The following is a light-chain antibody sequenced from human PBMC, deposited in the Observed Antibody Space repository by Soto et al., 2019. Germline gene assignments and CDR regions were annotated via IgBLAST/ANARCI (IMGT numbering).Light chain of an antibody. CDR2: ANT. V-gene: IGLV1-40*01. CDR1: SSNIGAGYD. CDR3: QSYDSSLSGSV. Sequence: QAVVTQPPSVSGAPGQRVTISCTGSSSNIGAGYDVHWYQQLPGTAPKLLIYANTNRPSGVPDRFSGSKSGTSVSLAITGLQAEDEADYYCQSYDSSLSGSVFGGGTKLTVL. J-gene: IGLJ3*02.